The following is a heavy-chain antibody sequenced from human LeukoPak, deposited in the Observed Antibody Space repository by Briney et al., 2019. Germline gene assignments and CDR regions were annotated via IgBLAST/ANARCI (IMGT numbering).Heavy chain of an antibody. CDR3: ARVSSGWYSAFDY. CDR1: GFTFGSYS. CDR2: ISSSSSTI. V-gene: IGHV3-48*01. J-gene: IGHJ4*02. D-gene: IGHD6-19*01. Sequence: PGGSLRLSCAASGFTFGSYSMNWVRQAPGKGLEWVSYISSSSSTIYYADSVKGRFTISRDNAKNSLYLQMNSLRAEDTAVYYCARVSSGWYSAFDYWGQGTLVTVSS.